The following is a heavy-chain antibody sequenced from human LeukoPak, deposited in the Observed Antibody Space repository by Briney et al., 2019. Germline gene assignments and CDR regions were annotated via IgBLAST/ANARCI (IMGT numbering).Heavy chain of an antibody. Sequence: PSETLSLTCTVSGGSISSGGYYWSWIRQHPGKGLEWIGYIYYSGSTYYNPSLKSRVTISVDTSKNQFSLKLSSVTAADTAVYYCARESPTDCSGGSCYSRDAFDIWGQGTMATVSS. CDR1: GGSISSGGYY. CDR3: ARESPTDCSGGSCYSRDAFDI. D-gene: IGHD2-15*01. V-gene: IGHV4-31*03. J-gene: IGHJ3*02. CDR2: IYYSGST.